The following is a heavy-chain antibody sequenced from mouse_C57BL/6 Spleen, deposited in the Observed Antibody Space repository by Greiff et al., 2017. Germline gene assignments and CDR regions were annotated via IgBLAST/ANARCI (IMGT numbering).Heavy chain of an antibody. V-gene: IGHV5-9-1*02. Sequence: EVKLVEPGEGLVKPGGSLKLSCAASGFTFSSYSMSWVRQTPEKRLEWVAYISSGGNYIYYADTVKGRFTFSKDKARTTLYLQMSRLKSEDTAMYYCTRDGLYYYAIDYWGQGTSVTVSS. J-gene: IGHJ4*01. D-gene: IGHD6-5*01. CDR3: TRDGLYYYAIDY. CDR2: ISSGGNYI. CDR1: GFTFSSYS.